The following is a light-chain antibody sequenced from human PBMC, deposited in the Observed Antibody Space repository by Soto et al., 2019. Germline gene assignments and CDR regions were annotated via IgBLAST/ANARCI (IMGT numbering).Light chain of an antibody. V-gene: IGLV2-14*01. CDR1: SSDIGGSKY. CDR3: SSKRSSDTLYV. Sequence: QSALTQPASLSGSPGQSITISCAGTSSDIGGSKYVSWYQQHPGKAPKLSIYEVTYRPSGVSARFSGSKSGNTASLTVSGLQAEDEADYYCSSKRSSDTLYVFGTGTKVTVL. CDR2: EVT. J-gene: IGLJ1*01.